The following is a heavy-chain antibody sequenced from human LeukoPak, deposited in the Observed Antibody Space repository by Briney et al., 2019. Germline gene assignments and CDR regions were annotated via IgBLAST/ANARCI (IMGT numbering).Heavy chain of an antibody. V-gene: IGHV4-59*01. CDR1: GGSIRSYY. Sequence: SETLSLTCTVSGGSIRSYYWSWIRQPPGKGLEWIGYIYFSGSTSYNPSPKSRVTISVDRSKNQFSPKLSSVAAADTAVYYCARSYDTNFDYWGQGTLVTVSS. CDR2: IYFSGST. D-gene: IGHD3-3*01. J-gene: IGHJ4*02. CDR3: ARSYDTNFDY.